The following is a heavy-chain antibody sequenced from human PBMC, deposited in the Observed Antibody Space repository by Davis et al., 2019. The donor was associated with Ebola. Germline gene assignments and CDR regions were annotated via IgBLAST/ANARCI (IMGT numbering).Heavy chain of an antibody. Sequence: MPSETLSLTCTVSGGSISSYYWSWIRQPPGKGLEWIGYIYYSGSTNYNPSLKSRVTISVDTSKNQFSLKLSSVTAADTAVYYCARDRPTGGAFDIWGQGTTVTVSS. CDR3: ARDRPTGGAFDI. V-gene: IGHV4-59*01. CDR2: IYYSGST. J-gene: IGHJ3*02. CDR1: GGSISSYY. D-gene: IGHD6-6*01.